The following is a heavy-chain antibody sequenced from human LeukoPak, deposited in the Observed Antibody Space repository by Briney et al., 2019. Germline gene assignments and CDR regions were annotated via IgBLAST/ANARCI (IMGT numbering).Heavy chain of an antibody. CDR2: IYYSGST. D-gene: IGHD6-13*01. Sequence: PSETLSLTCTVSGGSISSYYWSWVRQPPGKGLEWIGYIYYSGSTNYNPSLKSRVTISLDTSKNQFSLNLSSVTAADTAVYYCARLNCVPGSTWPKIDSWGQGTLVTVSS. J-gene: IGHJ4*02. CDR1: GGSISSYY. V-gene: IGHV4-59*08. CDR3: ARLNCVPGSTWPKIDS.